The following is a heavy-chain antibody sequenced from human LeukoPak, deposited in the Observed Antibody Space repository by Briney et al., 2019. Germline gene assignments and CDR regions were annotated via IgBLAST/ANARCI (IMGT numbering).Heavy chain of an antibody. V-gene: IGHV3-23*01. CDR1: GFTFSSYA. CDR2: ISGSGGST. Sequence: PGGSLRLSCAASGFTFSSYAMSWVRQAPGKGLEWVSAISGSGGSTYYADSVKGRFTISRDNSKNTLYLQMNSLRAEDTAVYYCAKDSSGSYYIGTQRFDYWGQGTLVTVSS. J-gene: IGHJ4*02. CDR3: AKDSSGSYYIGTQRFDY. D-gene: IGHD1-26*01.